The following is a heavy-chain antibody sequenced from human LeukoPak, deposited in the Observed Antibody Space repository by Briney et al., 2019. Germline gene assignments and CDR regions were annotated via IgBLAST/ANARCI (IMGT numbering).Heavy chain of an antibody. V-gene: IGHV3-7*01. CDR1: GFTFSTYW. CDR2: INQDGSEK. CDR3: ARDRYSSSWPGAYYYYGMDV. J-gene: IGHJ6*02. Sequence: GGSLRLSCAASGFTFSTYWMSWVRQAPGRGLQWVANINQDGSEKYYVDSVKGRFTISRDNANNSLYLQMNSLRAEDTAVYYCARDRYSSSWPGAYYYYGMDVWGQGTTVTVSS. D-gene: IGHD6-13*01.